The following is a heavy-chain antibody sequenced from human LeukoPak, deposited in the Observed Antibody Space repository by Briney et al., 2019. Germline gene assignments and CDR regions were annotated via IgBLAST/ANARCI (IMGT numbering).Heavy chain of an antibody. CDR2: IYFRGSI. CDR3: AREDRYCSSSSCYTWDY. V-gene: IGHV4-39*07. Sequence: SETLSLTCTVSGVSISSSIYFWAWIRQSPGKGLEWIGSIYFRGSISSSPSLKSRVTISIDASKNQFSLKLTSVTAADTAVYYCAREDRYCSSSSCYTWDYWGQGTLVAV. D-gene: IGHD2-2*02. CDR1: GVSISSSIYF. J-gene: IGHJ4*02.